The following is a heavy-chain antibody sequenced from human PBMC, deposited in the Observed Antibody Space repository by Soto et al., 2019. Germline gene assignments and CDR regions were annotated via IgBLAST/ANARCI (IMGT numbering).Heavy chain of an antibody. J-gene: IGHJ6*02. Sequence: QVQLQESGPGLVKPSETLSLTCTVSGGSVSSGSYYWSWIRQPPGKGLEWIGYIYYSGSTNYNPSLKSRVTRSVDTSKNQFSLKLSSVTAADTAVYYCARPLYSYGSMDVWGQGTTVTVSS. V-gene: IGHV4-61*01. CDR1: GGSVSSGSYY. CDR3: ARPLYSYGSMDV. D-gene: IGHD5-18*01. CDR2: IYYSGST.